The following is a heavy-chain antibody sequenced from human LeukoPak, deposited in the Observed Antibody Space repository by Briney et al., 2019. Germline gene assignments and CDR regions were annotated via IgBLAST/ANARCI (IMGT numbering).Heavy chain of an antibody. J-gene: IGHJ4*02. D-gene: IGHD3-22*01. Sequence: SETLSLTCAVYGVSFSGHYWSWIRPPPGKGLEWIGEINHSGSTNYNPSLKSRVTISVDTSKNQFSLKLSSVTAADTAVYYCARVKRITMIVVVTKEYYFDYWGQGTLVTVSS. CDR3: ARVKRITMIVVVTKEYYFDY. V-gene: IGHV4-34*01. CDR2: INHSGST. CDR1: GVSFSGHY.